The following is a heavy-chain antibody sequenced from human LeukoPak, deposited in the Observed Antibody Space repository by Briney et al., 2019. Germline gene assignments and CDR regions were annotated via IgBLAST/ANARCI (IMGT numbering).Heavy chain of an antibody. CDR3: AKGGVQLWSNWFDP. D-gene: IGHD5-18*01. V-gene: IGHV3-11*01. J-gene: IGHJ5*02. CDR1: GFTFSDYY. Sequence: PGGSLRLSCAASGFTFSDYYMSWIRQAPGKGLEWVSYISSSGSTIYYADSVKGRFTISRDNAKNSLYLQMNSLRAEDTALYYCAKGGVQLWSNWFDPWGQGTLVTVSS. CDR2: ISSSGSTI.